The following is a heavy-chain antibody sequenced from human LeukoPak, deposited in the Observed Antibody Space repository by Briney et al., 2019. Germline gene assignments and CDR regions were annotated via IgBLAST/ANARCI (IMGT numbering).Heavy chain of an antibody. CDR3: ATYRQVLLPFES. V-gene: IGHV3-23*01. J-gene: IGHJ4*02. Sequence: GGSLRLSCAAAAFTFSTFAMIWVRQPAGKGLEWVSSIFPSGGEIHYADSVRGRFTISRDNSKSTLSLQMNSLRAEDTAIYYCATYRQVLLPFESWGQGTLVTVSS. D-gene: IGHD2-8*02. CDR1: AFTFSTFA. CDR2: IFPSGGEI.